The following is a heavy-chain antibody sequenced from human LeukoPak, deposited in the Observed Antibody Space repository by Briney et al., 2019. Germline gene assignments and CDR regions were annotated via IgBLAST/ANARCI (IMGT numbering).Heavy chain of an antibody. CDR3: AREGYISGWPKGLDY. CDR2: VGWRGGSI. V-gene: IGHV3-9*01. Sequence: GRSLRLSCVASGFIFDDYAIHWVRQALGKGVEWVSGVGWRGGSIGYADSVKGRFTVSRDNAKRSLYLQMNSLRAEDTAVYYCAREGYISGWPKGLDYWGQGTLVTVSS. J-gene: IGHJ4*02. CDR1: GFIFDDYA. D-gene: IGHD6-19*01.